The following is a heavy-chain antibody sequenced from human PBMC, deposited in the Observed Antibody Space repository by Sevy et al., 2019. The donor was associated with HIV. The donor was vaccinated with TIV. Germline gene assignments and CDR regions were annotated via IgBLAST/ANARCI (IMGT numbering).Heavy chain of an antibody. Sequence: GGSLRLSCSASGFIFRSFSMHWVRQAPGKGLEWVAAIWYDGRTKQYADSVKGRFTISRDNSKNMLNLEMNSLRAEDTALYFCARDSARVIVPTAGFDSWGQGTVVTVSS. CDR2: IWYDGRTK. V-gene: IGHV3-33*01. CDR3: ARDSARVIVPTAGFDS. CDR1: GFIFRSFS. D-gene: IGHD1-1*01. J-gene: IGHJ5*01.